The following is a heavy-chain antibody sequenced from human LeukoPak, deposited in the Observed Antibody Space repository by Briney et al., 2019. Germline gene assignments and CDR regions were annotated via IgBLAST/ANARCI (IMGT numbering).Heavy chain of an antibody. CDR2: IFHSGKT. CDR3: ARGLSGDYVTAFDI. J-gene: IGHJ3*02. Sequence: SETLSLTCNVSGFSINIGYYWGWIRQPPGKGLEWIGSIFHSGKTYYNSSLKSRVTISIDTSKNQFSLKLSSVTAADTAVYYCARGLSGDYVTAFDIWGQGTMVTVSS. D-gene: IGHD4-17*01. CDR1: GFSINIGYY. V-gene: IGHV4-38-2*02.